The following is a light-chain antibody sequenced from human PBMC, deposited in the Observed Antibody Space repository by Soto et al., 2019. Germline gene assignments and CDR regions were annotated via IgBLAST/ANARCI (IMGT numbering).Light chain of an antibody. J-gene: IGLJ2*01. CDR2: GNS. V-gene: IGLV1-40*01. CDR3: QSYDSSLSGS. Sequence: QSVLTQPPSVSGAPGQRVTISCTGSSSNIGAGYDVHWYQQLPGTAPKLLIYGNSNRPSGVPDRFSGSKSGTSASLAITGLQAEDVADYYCQSYDSSLSGSFGGGTKLTVL. CDR1: SSNIGAGYD.